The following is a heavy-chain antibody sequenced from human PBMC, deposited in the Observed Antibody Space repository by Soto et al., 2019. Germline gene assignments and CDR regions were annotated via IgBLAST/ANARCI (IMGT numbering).Heavy chain of an antibody. J-gene: IGHJ3*02. V-gene: IGHV3-33*01. Sequence: GGSLRLSCAASGFTLRSYGMHWVRQAPGKGLEWVAIIWHDGSEKYYADSVRGRFTVTRVNSKSKLDLQMNSLRVEDTAIYYCARDKGSDAPIDIWGQGTMVTVSS. D-gene: IGHD3-10*01. CDR3: ARDKGSDAPIDI. CDR1: GFTLRSYG. CDR2: IWHDGSEK.